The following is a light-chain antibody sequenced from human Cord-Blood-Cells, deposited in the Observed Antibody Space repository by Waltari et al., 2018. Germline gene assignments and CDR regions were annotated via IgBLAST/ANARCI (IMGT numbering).Light chain of an antibody. Sequence: QSALTQSASVSGSPGQSITISCTGTSSDVGSYNLVSWYQQHTGKAPKLMIYEGSKRPSGVSNRISGSKSGNTASLTISGLQADDEADYYCCSYAGSWVFGGGTKLTVL. CDR1: SSDVGSYNL. V-gene: IGLV2-23*01. CDR2: EGS. J-gene: IGLJ3*02. CDR3: CSYAGSWV.